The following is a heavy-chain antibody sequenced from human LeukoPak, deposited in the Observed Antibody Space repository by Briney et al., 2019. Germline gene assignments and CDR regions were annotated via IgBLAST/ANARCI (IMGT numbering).Heavy chain of an antibody. D-gene: IGHD6-13*01. CDR2: ISSSGNTI. Sequence: PGGSLRLSCAASGFTFSSYYMNWVRQAPGKGLEWVSYISSSGNTIYYTDSVKGRFTISRDNAQNSLYLQMNSLRAEDTAVYYCARYSSSWHYYFDYWGQGTLVTVSS. J-gene: IGHJ4*02. CDR3: ARYSSSWHYYFDY. CDR1: GFTFSSYY. V-gene: IGHV3-48*03.